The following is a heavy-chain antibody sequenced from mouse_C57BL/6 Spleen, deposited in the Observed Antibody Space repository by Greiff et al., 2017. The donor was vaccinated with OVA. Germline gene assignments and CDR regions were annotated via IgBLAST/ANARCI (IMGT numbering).Heavy chain of an antibody. CDR3: ARSGYDYSYAMDY. CDR1: GYTFTSYW. D-gene: IGHD2-4*01. CDR2: IHPNSGST. J-gene: IGHJ4*01. Sequence: QVQLQQPGAELVKPGASVKLSCKASGYTFTSYWMHWVKQRPGQGLEWIGMIHPNSGSTNYNEKFKSKATLTVDKSSSTAYMQLSSLTSEDSAVYYCARSGYDYSYAMDYWGQGTSVTVSS. V-gene: IGHV1-64*01.